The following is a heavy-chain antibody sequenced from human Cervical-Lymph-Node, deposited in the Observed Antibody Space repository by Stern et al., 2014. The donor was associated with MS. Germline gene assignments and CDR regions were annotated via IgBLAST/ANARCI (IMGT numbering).Heavy chain of an antibody. V-gene: IGHV1-58*02. J-gene: IGHJ5*02. CDR3: ASERYTYYDDQRPPGGFDP. CDR1: GITFSHSA. D-gene: IGHD5-18*01. Sequence: QLVQSGPEVKKPGTSVKVSCKASGITFSHSAIQWLRQAPGQRPEWIGWVFAFKCDAKYAPRFQGRVTISRDNYTRTAYIERRSLKSEDTAIYYCASERYTYYDDQRPPGGFDPWGQGTLVTVSS. CDR2: VFAFKCDA.